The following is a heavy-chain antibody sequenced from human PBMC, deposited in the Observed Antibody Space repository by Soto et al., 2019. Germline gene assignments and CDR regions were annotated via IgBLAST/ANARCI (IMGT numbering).Heavy chain of an antibody. CDR1: GGSITTYY. CDR3: ARDYDDTFAAFRALYFQQ. Sequence: PSETLSLTCTVSGGSITTYYWTWIRQPPGKGLEWIGYIYYSGSTNYNPSLKSRVTMSLDTSKKQFSLKLTSVTAADTAVYYCARDYDDTFAAFRALYFQQWGQGTLCRVPS. CDR2: IYYSGST. D-gene: IGHD3-9*01. J-gene: IGHJ1*01. V-gene: IGHV4-59*01.